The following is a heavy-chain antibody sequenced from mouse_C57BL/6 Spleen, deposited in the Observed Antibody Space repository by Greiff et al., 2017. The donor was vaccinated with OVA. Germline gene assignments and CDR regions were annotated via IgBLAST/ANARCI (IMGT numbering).Heavy chain of an antibody. D-gene: IGHD2-5*01. CDR3: ARRNSNYPYYFDY. Sequence: VQLQQSGPVLVKPGASVKMSCKASGYTFTDYYMNWVKQSHGKSLEWIGVINPYNGGTSYNQKFKGKATLTVDKSSSTAYMELNSLTSEDSAVYYCARRNSNYPYYFDYWGQGTTLTVSS. CDR1: GYTFTDYY. CDR2: INPYNGGT. J-gene: IGHJ2*01. V-gene: IGHV1-19*01.